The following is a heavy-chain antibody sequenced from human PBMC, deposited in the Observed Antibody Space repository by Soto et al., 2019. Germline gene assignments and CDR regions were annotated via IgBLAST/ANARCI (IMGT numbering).Heavy chain of an antibody. CDR1: GYTFTGYY. Sequence: ASVKVSCKASGYTFTGYYMHWVRQAPGQGLEWMGWINPNSGGTNYAQKFQGWVTMTRDTSISTAYMELSRLRSDDTAVYYCARAGGVVVGAPYYYYYMDVWGKGTTVTVS. D-gene: IGHD2-15*01. J-gene: IGHJ6*03. CDR2: INPNSGGT. V-gene: IGHV1-2*04. CDR3: ARAGGVVVGAPYYYYYMDV.